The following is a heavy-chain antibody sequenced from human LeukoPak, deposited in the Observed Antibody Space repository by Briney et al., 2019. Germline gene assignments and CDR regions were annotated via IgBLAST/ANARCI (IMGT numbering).Heavy chain of an antibody. Sequence: GGSLRLFCAASGFTFSSYWMHWVRQEPGKGRVWVSRINSDGSSTSNADSVKGRFTISRDNAKNTLWLQMNSLRAEDTAVYYCARVVVGSPPRAFDIWGQGTMVTVSS. D-gene: IGHD2-15*01. V-gene: IGHV3-74*01. CDR1: GFTFSSYW. CDR3: ARVVVGSPPRAFDI. J-gene: IGHJ3*02. CDR2: INSDGSST.